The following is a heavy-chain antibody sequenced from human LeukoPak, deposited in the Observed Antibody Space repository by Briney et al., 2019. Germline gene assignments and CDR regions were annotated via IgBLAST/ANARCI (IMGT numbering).Heavy chain of an antibody. CDR3: ARAPLTVKDAFDI. CDR1: GGSISTYY. CDR2: IFSSEST. J-gene: IGHJ3*02. Sequence: PSETLSLTCTVSGGSISTYYWSWIWQPAGKGLEWIGRIFSSESTNYNPSLKGRVTMSLDTSKNQFSLRLSSVTAADTAVYYCARAPLTVKDAFDIWGQGTMVTVSS. D-gene: IGHD4-11*01. V-gene: IGHV4-4*07.